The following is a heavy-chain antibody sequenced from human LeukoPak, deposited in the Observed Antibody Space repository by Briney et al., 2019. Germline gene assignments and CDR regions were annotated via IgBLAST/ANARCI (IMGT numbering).Heavy chain of an antibody. J-gene: IGHJ5*02. V-gene: IGHV3-30-3*01. Sequence: QSGGSLRLSCAASGVTFSSYAMLWVRQAPGKGLEWVAVISYDGSNKYYSDSVKGRFTISRDNSKNTLYLQMNSLRAEDTAVYYCARAAAGKRGVYNWFDPWGQGTLVTVSS. CDR1: GVTFSSYA. D-gene: IGHD6-13*01. CDR3: ARAAAGKRGVYNWFDP. CDR2: ISYDGSNK.